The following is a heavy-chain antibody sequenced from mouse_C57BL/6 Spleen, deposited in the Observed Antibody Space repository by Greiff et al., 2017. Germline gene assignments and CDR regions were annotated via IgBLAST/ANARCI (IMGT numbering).Heavy chain of an antibody. CDR3: TGGRLPFAY. Sequence: EVQGVESGGGLVQPGGSMKLSCVASGFTFSNYWMNWVRQSPEKGLEWVAQIRLKSDNYATHYAESVKGRFTISRDDSKSSVYLQMNNLRAEDTGIYYCTGGRLPFAYWGQGTLVTVSA. CDR1: GFTFSNYW. J-gene: IGHJ3*01. V-gene: IGHV6-3*01. D-gene: IGHD2-2*01. CDR2: IRLKSDNYAT.